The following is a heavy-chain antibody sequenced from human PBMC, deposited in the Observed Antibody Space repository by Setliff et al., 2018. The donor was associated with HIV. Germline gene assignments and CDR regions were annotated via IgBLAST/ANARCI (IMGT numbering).Heavy chain of an antibody. CDR2: IYSSGST. V-gene: IGHV4-4*08. Sequence: KTSETLSLTCSVASDSMSHYFWSWIRQAPGRGLEWIGNIYSSGSTNYNPSLKSRVTISSDNSKNMLYLQMNSLRAEDTAVYYCAKDFHSSGWPYYFDYWGQGTLVTVSS. CDR3: AKDFHSSGWPYYFDY. CDR1: SDSMSHYF. J-gene: IGHJ4*02. D-gene: IGHD6-19*01.